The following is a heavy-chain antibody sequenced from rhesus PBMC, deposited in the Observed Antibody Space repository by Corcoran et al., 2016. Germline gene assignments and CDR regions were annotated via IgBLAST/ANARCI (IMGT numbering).Heavy chain of an antibody. J-gene: IGHJ4*01. D-gene: IGHD3-22*01. V-gene: IGHV3-178*02. CDR3: AKDRSNY. CDR2: ISSGGGST. CDR1: GFPLRDYS. Sequence: EVQLVESGGGLAKPGGPLRLSCAASGFPLRDYSMDWVRPAPGKGLEWVSRISSGGGSTWYADSVKGRFTISRENAENTLYFQMNSLRAEDTAVYYCAKDRSNYWGQGVLVTVSS.